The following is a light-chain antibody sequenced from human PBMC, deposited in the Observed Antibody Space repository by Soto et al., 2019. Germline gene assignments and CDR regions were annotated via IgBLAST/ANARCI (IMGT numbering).Light chain of an antibody. J-gene: IGKJ4*01. CDR2: GAS. V-gene: IGKV3-15*01. Sequence: EIVMTQSPATLSVSPGERATLSCRASQSVSSNLAWSQQKPGKAPRLLIYGASTRATGIPARFSGSGSGTAFTLTISSLQSEDFAVYYCQQYNNWLALTFGGGTKVEIK. CDR3: QQYNNWLALT. CDR1: QSVSSN.